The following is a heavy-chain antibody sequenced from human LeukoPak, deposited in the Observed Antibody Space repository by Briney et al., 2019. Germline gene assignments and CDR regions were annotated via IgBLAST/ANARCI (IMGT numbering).Heavy chain of an antibody. CDR1: GYTFTGYY. J-gene: IGHJ1*01. CDR3: ARVKEETSVTISDYFQH. V-gene: IGHV1-2*02. D-gene: IGHD4-17*01. CDR2: INPNSGGT. Sequence: ASVKVSCKASGYTFTGYYMHWVRQAPGQGLEWMGWINPNSGGTNYAQKFQGRVTMTRDTSISTAYMELSRLRSDDTAVYYCARVKEETSVTISDYFQHWGQGTLVTVSS.